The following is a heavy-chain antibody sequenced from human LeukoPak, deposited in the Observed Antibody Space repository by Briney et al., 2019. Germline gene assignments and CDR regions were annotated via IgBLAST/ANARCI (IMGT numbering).Heavy chain of an antibody. D-gene: IGHD3-9*01. J-gene: IGHJ4*02. CDR1: GFTFYDYA. V-gene: IGHV3-9*01. Sequence: GRSLRLSCAASGFTFYDYAMHWVRQAPGKGLEWVSGISWNSGSIGYADSVKGRFTISRDNAKNSLYLQMNSLRAEDTALYYCAKVKPRRPPLSYDILTGPFDYWGQGTLVTVSS. CDR3: AKVKPRRPPLSYDILTGPFDY. CDR2: ISWNSGSI.